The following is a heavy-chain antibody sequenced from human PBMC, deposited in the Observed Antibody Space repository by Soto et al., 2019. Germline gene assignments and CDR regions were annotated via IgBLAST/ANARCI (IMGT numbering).Heavy chain of an antibody. J-gene: IGHJ4*02. V-gene: IGHV3-43*01. CDR3: AKDGWKWLVEGRDFDY. CDR1: GFTFDDYT. CDR2: ISWDGGST. Sequence: GGSLRLSCAASGFTFDDYTMHWVRQAPGKGLEWVSLISWDGGSTYYADSVKGRFTISRDNSKNFLYLQMNSLRTEDTAVYYCAKDGWKWLVEGRDFDYWGQGTLVTVSS. D-gene: IGHD6-19*01.